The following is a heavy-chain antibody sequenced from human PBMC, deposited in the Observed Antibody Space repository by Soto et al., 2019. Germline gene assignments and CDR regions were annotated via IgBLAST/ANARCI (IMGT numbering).Heavy chain of an antibody. D-gene: IGHD1-1*01. CDR1: GASIYNGGYF. CDR3: ARRYGYSFDY. Sequence: SETLSLTCSVSGASIYNGGYFWSWIRQSPGKGLEWIGHIHNSGSPYNNPSLKSRVTISADTSKNQFSLKLTSVTAADTAVYYCARRYGYSFDYWGQGTLVTV. V-gene: IGHV4-30-4*01. CDR2: IHNSGSP. J-gene: IGHJ4*02.